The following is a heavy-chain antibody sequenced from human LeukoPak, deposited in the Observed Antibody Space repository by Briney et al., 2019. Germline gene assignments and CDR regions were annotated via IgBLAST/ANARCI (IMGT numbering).Heavy chain of an antibody. CDR1: GFTFSDYY. V-gene: IGHV3-11*01. CDR2: ISRGGSTT. CDR3: VRGVSISSSWYNDI. J-gene: IGHJ3*02. D-gene: IGHD6-13*01. Sequence: GGSLRLSCAASGFTFSDYYMSWIRQAPGKGLEWVSYISRGGSTTYYADSVKGRFTISRDNAKNSLYLQMNSLRAEDTAVYYCVRGVSISSSWYNDIWGQGTMVTVSS.